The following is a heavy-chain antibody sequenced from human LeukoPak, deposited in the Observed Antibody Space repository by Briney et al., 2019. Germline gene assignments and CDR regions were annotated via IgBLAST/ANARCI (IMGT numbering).Heavy chain of an antibody. V-gene: IGHV4-4*02. CDR3: ARVALYDSSGYNYFDY. CDR1: GFTFSNAW. Sequence: PGGSLRLSCAASGFTFSNAWMSWVRQAPGKGLEWVGEIYRSGSTNYNPSLKSRVTISIDKSKNQFSLKLSSVTAADTAVYYCARVALYDSSGYNYFDYWGQGTLVTVSS. J-gene: IGHJ4*02. CDR2: IYRSGST. D-gene: IGHD3-22*01.